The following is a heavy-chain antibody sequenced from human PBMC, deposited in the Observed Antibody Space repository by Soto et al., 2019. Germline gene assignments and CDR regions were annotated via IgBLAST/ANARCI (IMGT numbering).Heavy chain of an antibody. CDR3: ARDRIVATGYYYYGMDV. CDR2: IIPIFGTA. V-gene: IGHV1-69*01. CDR1: GGTFSSYA. Sequence: QVQLVQSGAEVKKPGSSVKVSCKASGGTFSSYAISWVRQAPGHGLEWMGGIIPIFGTANYAQKFQGRVTITADESTSTAYMERSSLGSEDTAGYYCARDRIVATGYYYYGMDVWGQGTTVTVS. J-gene: IGHJ6*02. D-gene: IGHD5-12*01.